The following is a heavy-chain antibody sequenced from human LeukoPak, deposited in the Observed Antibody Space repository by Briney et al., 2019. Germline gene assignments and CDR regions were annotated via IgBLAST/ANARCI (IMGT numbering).Heavy chain of an antibody. J-gene: IGHJ5*02. D-gene: IGHD2-2*01. CDR2: MYSSGST. CDR1: GGSISTYY. V-gene: IGHV4-59*01. Sequence: SETLSLTCTVSGGSISTYYWSWIRQPPGKGLEWIGYMYSSGSTNYNPSPKSRVTISVDTSKNQFSLRLSSVTAADTAVYYCARGGVVIPASFDPWGQGTLVTVPS. CDR3: ARGGVVIPASFDP.